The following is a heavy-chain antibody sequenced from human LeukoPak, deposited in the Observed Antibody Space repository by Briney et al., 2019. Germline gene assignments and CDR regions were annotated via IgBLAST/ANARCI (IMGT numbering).Heavy chain of an antibody. CDR3: ARSGGPGTYHQLRYNWFDP. Sequence: GGSLRPSCAASGFTLSDYHMNWVRQAPGKGLEWLSSITTISHYIYYAGAVRGRFTISRDNAKNSLYLQINSLRGEDTAVYYCARSGGPGTYHQLRYNWFDPWGQGTLVTVSS. J-gene: IGHJ5*02. D-gene: IGHD3-10*01. V-gene: IGHV3-21*01. CDR1: GFTLSDYH. CDR2: ITTISHYI.